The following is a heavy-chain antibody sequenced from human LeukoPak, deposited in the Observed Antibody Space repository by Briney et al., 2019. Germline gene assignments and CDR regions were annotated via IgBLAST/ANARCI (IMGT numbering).Heavy chain of an antibody. Sequence: ASVKVSCKASGYTFTGYYMHWVRQAPGQGLEWMGWINPNSGGTNYAQKFQGRVTMTRDTSIGTAYMELSRLRSDDTAVYFCARDLPGSGPNFDYWGQGTLVTVSS. CDR2: INPNSGGT. D-gene: IGHD3-10*01. CDR1: GYTFTGYY. CDR3: ARDLPGSGPNFDY. J-gene: IGHJ4*02. V-gene: IGHV1-2*02.